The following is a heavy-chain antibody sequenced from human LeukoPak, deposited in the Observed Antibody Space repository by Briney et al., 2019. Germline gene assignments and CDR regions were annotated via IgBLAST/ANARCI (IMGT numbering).Heavy chain of an antibody. CDR1: GFTFGTYG. Sequence: GGSLRLSCEASGFTFGTYGMTWVRQAPGKGLEWVSGITGSSTWTYYADSVRGRFTISRDNSKSTLHLQMNNLTADDTAIYFCARELVSLGTGYFDLWGRGSLLTVCS. CDR2: ITGSSTWT. J-gene: IGHJ2*01. V-gene: IGHV3-23*01. D-gene: IGHD7-27*01. CDR3: ARELVSLGTGYFDL.